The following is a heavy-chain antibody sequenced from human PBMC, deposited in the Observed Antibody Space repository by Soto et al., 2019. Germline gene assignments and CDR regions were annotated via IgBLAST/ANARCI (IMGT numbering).Heavy chain of an antibody. CDR3: ARDLKQQLAYGMDV. Sequence: QVQLVQSGAEVKKPGSSVKVSCKASGGTFSSYAISWVRQAPGQGLEWMGGIIPIFGTANYAQKFQGRVTITADESTSTAYMELSSLRSEDTAAYYCARDLKQQLAYGMDVWGQGTTVTVSS. J-gene: IGHJ6*02. D-gene: IGHD6-13*01. CDR1: GGTFSSYA. CDR2: IIPIFGTA. V-gene: IGHV1-69*12.